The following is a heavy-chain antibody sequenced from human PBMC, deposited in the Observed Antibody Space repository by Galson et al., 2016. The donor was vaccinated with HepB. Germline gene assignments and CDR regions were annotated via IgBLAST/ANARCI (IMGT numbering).Heavy chain of an antibody. J-gene: IGHJ5*02. V-gene: IGHV4-31*03. CDR1: GASISTGGFY. CDR2: IFYTGTT. CDR3: ARSTISAHHWFAH. Sequence: TLSLTCTVSGASISTGGFYWNWIRHRPGKGLEWIGYIFYTGTTHYTPSLRNRITISQDTSDNAVSLILTSVTAADTAVYYCARSTISAHHWFAHWGQGALVTVSS. D-gene: IGHD4/OR15-4a*01.